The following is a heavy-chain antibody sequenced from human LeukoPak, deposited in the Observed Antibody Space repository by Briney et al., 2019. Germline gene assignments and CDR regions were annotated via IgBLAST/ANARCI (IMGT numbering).Heavy chain of an antibody. Sequence: PGGSLRLSCAASGFTFSSYGMHWVRQAPGKGLEWVAVISYDGSNKYYADSVKGRFTISRDNSKNTLYLQMNSLRAEDTAVYYCAKESGDYDRSGYGAFDIWGQGTMVTVSS. D-gene: IGHD3-22*01. CDR3: AKESGDYDRSGYGAFDI. CDR2: ISYDGSNK. CDR1: GFTFSSYG. V-gene: IGHV3-30*18. J-gene: IGHJ3*02.